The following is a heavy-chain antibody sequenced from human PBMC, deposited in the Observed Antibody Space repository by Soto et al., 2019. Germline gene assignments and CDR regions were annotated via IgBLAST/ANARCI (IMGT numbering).Heavy chain of an antibody. V-gene: IGHV4-31*03. CDR1: GGSISSGGYY. CDR3: ARATYYYGDLSHVFDI. CDR2: IYYSGNT. J-gene: IGHJ3*02. Sequence: SETLSLTCTVSGGSISSGGYYWSWIRQHPGKGLEWIGYIYYSGNTYYNPSLKSRVTISEDTSKNQFSLKLSSVTAADTAVYYCARATYYYGDLSHVFDIWGQGTMVTVSS. D-gene: IGHD3-10*01.